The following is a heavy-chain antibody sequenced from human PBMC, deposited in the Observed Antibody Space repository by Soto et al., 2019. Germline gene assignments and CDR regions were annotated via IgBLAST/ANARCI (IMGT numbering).Heavy chain of an antibody. CDR2: IIPIHGKA. CDR1: GYTFTSYG. CDR3: ARAPYAFDI. J-gene: IGHJ3*02. V-gene: IGHV1-69*04. Sequence: SVKVSCKASGYTFTSYGISWVRQAPGQGLEWMGRIIPIHGKANYAQKFQGRVTITADKSTSTAYMELSSLRSDDTAVYYCARAPYAFDIWGQGTMVTVSS.